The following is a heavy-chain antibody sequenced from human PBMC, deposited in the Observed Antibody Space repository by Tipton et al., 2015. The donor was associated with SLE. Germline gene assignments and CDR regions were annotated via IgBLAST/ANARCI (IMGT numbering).Heavy chain of an antibody. Sequence: TLSLTCPVSGGSISSYYWSWIRQPPGKGREWIGYIYYSGSTNYNPSLKSRVTISVDTAKNQFSLKLSSVTAADTAVYYCASYSSSWFHFDYWGQGPLVTVSS. V-gene: IGHV4-59*01. CDR1: GGSISSYY. D-gene: IGHD6-13*01. J-gene: IGHJ4*02. CDR3: ASYSSSWFHFDY. CDR2: IYYSGST.